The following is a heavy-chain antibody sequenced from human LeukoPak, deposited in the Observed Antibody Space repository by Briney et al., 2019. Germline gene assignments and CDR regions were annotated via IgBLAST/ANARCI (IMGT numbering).Heavy chain of an antibody. Sequence: GRSLRLSCAASGFTFSNAYMSWVRQAPGKGLEWVGRIKSKTDGGTTDYAAPVKGRFTISRDDSKNTLYLQMNSLKTEDTAVYYCTTDAGYSSRWYNYWGQGTLVTVSS. J-gene: IGHJ4*02. D-gene: IGHD6-13*01. CDR1: GFTFSNAY. V-gene: IGHV3-15*01. CDR2: IKSKTDGGTT. CDR3: TTDAGYSSRWYNY.